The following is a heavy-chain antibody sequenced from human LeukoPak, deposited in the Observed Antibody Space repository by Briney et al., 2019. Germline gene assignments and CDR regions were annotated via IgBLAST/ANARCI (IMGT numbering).Heavy chain of an antibody. CDR3: ARGAVKGFWSGYYGYYFDY. D-gene: IGHD3-3*01. V-gene: IGHV1-69*17. Sequence: SVKVSCKASGGTFSSYAISWVRQAPGQGLEWMGGIIPIFGIANYAQKFQGRVTITADKSTSTAYMELSSLRSEDTAVYYCARGAVKGFWSGYYGYYFDYWGQGTLVTVSS. J-gene: IGHJ4*02. CDR2: IIPIFGIA. CDR1: GGTFSSYA.